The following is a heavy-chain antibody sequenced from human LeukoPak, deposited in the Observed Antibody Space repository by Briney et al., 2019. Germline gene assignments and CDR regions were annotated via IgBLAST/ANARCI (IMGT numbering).Heavy chain of an antibody. CDR1: GFTFSSYG. D-gene: IGHD5-18*01. Sequence: PGRSLRLSCAASGFTFSSYGIHWVRQAPGKGLEWVAVIWYDGSNKYYADSVKGRFTISRDNSKYTLYLQMNSLRVEDTAVYYCARDGDSAVATRVFDYWGQGTLVTVSS. V-gene: IGHV3-33*01. J-gene: IGHJ4*02. CDR3: ARDGDSAVATRVFDY. CDR2: IWYDGSNK.